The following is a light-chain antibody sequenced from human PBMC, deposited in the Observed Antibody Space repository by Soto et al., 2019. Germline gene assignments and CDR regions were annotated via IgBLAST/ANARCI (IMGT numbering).Light chain of an antibody. CDR2: AVS. Sequence: EIVLTQSSGTLSLSPGQRATISCRASRTVDSTYLAWYQQKPGQAPRLLIYAVSTRATGIPDRFSGSGSGTDFTLTISRLEPEDFALYYCQQYGGSPITFGLGTRLEIK. V-gene: IGKV3-20*01. J-gene: IGKJ5*01. CDR1: RTVDSTY. CDR3: QQYGGSPIT.